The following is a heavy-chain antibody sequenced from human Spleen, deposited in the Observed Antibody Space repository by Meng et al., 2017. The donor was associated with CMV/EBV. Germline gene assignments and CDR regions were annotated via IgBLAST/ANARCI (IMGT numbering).Heavy chain of an antibody. CDR3: AHSNYYDSSGPNGDGWVDP. CDR2: IYWNDDK. V-gene: IGHV2-5*01. Sequence: TSGEGVGWSCQRQGKALECLALIYWNDDKRYSQSLKSRLTITKDTSKNQVVLTMTNMDPVDTATYYCAHSNYYDSSGPNGDGWVDPWGQGTLVTVSS. J-gene: IGHJ5*02. CDR1: TSGEG. D-gene: IGHD3-22*01.